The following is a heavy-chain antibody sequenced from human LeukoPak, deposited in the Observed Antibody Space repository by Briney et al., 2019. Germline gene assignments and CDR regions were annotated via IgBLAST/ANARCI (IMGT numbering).Heavy chain of an antibody. Sequence: NPSQTLSLTCTVSGGSISSVDYYWNWIRQPPGKGLEWIGYIYYSGSTNYNPSLKSRVTISVDTSKNQFSLKLSSVTAADTAVYYCARGVRYGGNSRPFDYWGQGTLVTVSS. J-gene: IGHJ4*02. CDR1: GGSISSVDYY. CDR2: IYYSGST. D-gene: IGHD4-23*01. CDR3: ARGVRYGGNSRPFDY. V-gene: IGHV4-30-4*01.